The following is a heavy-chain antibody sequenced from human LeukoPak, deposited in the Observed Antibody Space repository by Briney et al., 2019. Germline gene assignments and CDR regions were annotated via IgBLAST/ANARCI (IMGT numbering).Heavy chain of an antibody. CDR3: AKNYYDSSGLFDY. J-gene: IGHJ4*02. V-gene: IGHV3-21*01. CDR2: ISGSSSYI. D-gene: IGHD3-22*01. CDR1: GFTFNSYS. Sequence: GGSLRLSCAASGFTFNSYSMNWVRQAPGKGLEWVSSISGSSSYIYYADSVKGRFTISRDNAKNSLHLQMNSLRAEDTAVYYCAKNYYDSSGLFDYWGQGTLVIVSS.